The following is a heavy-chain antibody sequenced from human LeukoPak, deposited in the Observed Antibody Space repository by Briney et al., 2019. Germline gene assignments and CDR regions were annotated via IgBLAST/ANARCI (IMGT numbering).Heavy chain of an antibody. Sequence: SVKVSCKASGFTFASSTMQWVRQARGQRLEWIGWIVVGSGNTNYAQKFQGRVTITADKSTSTAYMELSSLRSEDTAVYYCARGLTIFGVVINYMDVWGKGTTVTVSS. V-gene: IGHV1-58*02. CDR2: IVVGSGNT. J-gene: IGHJ6*03. D-gene: IGHD3-3*01. CDR3: ARGLTIFGVVINYMDV. CDR1: GFTFASST.